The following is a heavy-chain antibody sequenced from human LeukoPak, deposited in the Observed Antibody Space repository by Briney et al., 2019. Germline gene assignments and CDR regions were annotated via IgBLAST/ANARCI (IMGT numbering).Heavy chain of an antibody. J-gene: IGHJ2*01. CDR2: IYYSGST. V-gene: IGHV4-59*01. D-gene: IGHD3-22*01. CDR1: GGSIGSYY. CDR3: ARVISDSSGYYLGYFDL. Sequence: KASETLSLTCTVSGGSIGSYYWTWIRQPPGKGLEWIGYIYYSGSTNYNPSLKSRVTISVDTSKNQFSLKLSSVTAADTAVYYCARVISDSSGYYLGYFDLWGRGTLVTVSS.